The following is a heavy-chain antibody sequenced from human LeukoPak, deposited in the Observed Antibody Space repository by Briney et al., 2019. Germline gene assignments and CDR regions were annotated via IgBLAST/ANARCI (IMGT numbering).Heavy chain of an antibody. CDR2: ISYDGSNK. CDR3: ARESFPLEYSSSGFDY. D-gene: IGHD6-6*01. Sequence: PGRSVRLSCAASGFTFSSYAMHWVRQAPGKGLEWVAVISYDGSNKYYADSVKGRFTISRDNSKNTLYLQMNSLRAEDTAVYYCARESFPLEYSSSGFDYWGQGTLVTVSS. V-gene: IGHV3-30-3*01. J-gene: IGHJ4*02. CDR1: GFTFSSYA.